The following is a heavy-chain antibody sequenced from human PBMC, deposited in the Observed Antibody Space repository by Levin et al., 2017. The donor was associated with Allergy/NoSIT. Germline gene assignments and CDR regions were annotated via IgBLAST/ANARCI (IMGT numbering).Heavy chain of an antibody. CDR2: IYSGGST. V-gene: IGHV3-53*01. CDR1: GFTVSSNY. Sequence: GGSLRLSCAASGFTVSSNYMSWVRQAPGKGLEWVSVIYSGGSTYYADSVKGRFTISRDNSKNTLYLQMNSLRAEDTAVYYCARDPSTWAYYYYGLDVWGQGTTVTVSS. CDR3: ARDPSTWAYYYYGLDV. J-gene: IGHJ6*02. D-gene: IGHD3-16*01.